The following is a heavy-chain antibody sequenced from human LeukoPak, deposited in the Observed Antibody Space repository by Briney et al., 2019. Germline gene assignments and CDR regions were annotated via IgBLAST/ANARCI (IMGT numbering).Heavy chain of an antibody. Sequence: PGGSLRLSCAASGFTFSRNGMTWVRQAPGKGLEWVSAISGSGGNTYYADSVKGRFTISRDNSKNTLYLQMNSLRAEDTAVYYCAKDRRAGSYDYCGQGTLVTVSS. V-gene: IGHV3-23*01. CDR1: GFTFSRNG. D-gene: IGHD3-10*01. J-gene: IGHJ4*02. CDR2: ISGSGGNT. CDR3: AKDRRAGSYDY.